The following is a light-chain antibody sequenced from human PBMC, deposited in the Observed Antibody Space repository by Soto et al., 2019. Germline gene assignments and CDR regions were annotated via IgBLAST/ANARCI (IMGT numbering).Light chain of an antibody. V-gene: IGLV2-23*02. Sequence: QSVLTQPASVSGSPGQSITISCTGTSSDIDVYDLVSWYRQYPGKAPKLMIYGVSKRPSGVSDRFSGSKSGNTASLTISGLQTEDEADYYCCSYASITFWVFGGGTKLTVL. CDR2: GVS. J-gene: IGLJ3*02. CDR3: CSYASITFWV. CDR1: SSDIDVYDL.